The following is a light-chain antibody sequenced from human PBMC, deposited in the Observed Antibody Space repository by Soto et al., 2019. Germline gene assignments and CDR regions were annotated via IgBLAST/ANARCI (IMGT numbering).Light chain of an antibody. Sequence: DIQMTQSPSTLSASVGDRVTITCRASQSVTSWLAWYQQKPGKAPKLLIYKASSLESGVPSRFSGSGSGTDFTLTISSLQPADFATYYCQQYNSYGITFGQGTRLEIK. V-gene: IGKV1-5*03. CDR1: QSVTSW. J-gene: IGKJ5*01. CDR2: KAS. CDR3: QQYNSYGIT.